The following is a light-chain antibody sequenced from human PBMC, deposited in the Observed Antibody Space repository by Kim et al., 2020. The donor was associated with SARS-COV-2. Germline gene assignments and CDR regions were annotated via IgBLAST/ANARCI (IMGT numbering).Light chain of an antibody. V-gene: IGKV3-15*01. CDR3: QQYNNWPPWT. CDR2: GAS. J-gene: IGKJ1*01. CDR1: QSVSSN. Sequence: SPGERATLSCRASQSVSSNLAWYQQKPGQAPRLLIYGASTRATGIQARFSGSGSGTEFTLTISSLQSEDFAVYYCQQYNNWPPWTFGQGTKVDIK.